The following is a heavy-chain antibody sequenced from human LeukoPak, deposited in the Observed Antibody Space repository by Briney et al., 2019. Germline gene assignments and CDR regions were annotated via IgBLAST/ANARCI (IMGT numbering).Heavy chain of an antibody. CDR3: VKEGEHYYDHIASFDY. CDR2: MSFEGYV. CDR1: GFTLTGYL. V-gene: IGHV3-30*04. D-gene: IGHD3-22*01. J-gene: IGHJ4*01. Sequence: GGSLRLSCAASGFTLTGYLVHWVRQAPGKGLEWVAVMSFEGYVYCAESLKDRFTVSRDNSKNMIYLHMNSLRAVDTALYYCVKEGEHYYDHIASFDYWGQEPWSPSPQ.